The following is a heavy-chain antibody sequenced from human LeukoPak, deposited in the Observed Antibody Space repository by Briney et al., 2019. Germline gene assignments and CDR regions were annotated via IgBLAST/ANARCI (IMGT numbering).Heavy chain of an antibody. J-gene: IGHJ5*02. CDR1: GYTFTSYY. Sequence: ASVKASCKASGYTFTSYYMHWVRQAPGQGLEWMGIINPSGGSTSYAQKFQGRVTMTRDTSTSTVYMELSSLRSEDTAVYYCARGDRIAAAGRRGFDPWGQGTLVTVSS. D-gene: IGHD6-13*01. CDR3: ARGDRIAAAGRRGFDP. V-gene: IGHV1-46*01. CDR2: INPSGGST.